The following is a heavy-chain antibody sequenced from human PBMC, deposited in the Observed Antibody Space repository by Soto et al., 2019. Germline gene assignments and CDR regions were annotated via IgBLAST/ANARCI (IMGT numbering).Heavy chain of an antibody. J-gene: IGHJ6*02. CDR1: GYTFTGYY. D-gene: IGHD6-13*01. CDR3: ARAAAGTGSDYYYGMDV. V-gene: IGHV1-2*04. CDR2: INPNSGAT. Sequence: ASVKVSCKASGYTFTGYYMHWVRQAPGQGLEWMGWINPNSGATNYAQKFQGWVTMTRDTSISTAYMELSRLRSDDTAVYYCARAAAGTGSDYYYGMDVWGQGTTVTVSS.